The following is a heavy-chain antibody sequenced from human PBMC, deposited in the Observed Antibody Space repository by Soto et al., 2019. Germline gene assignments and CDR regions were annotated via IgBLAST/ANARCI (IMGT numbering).Heavy chain of an antibody. CDR2: IYPGDSDT. CDR1: GYRFSSYW. J-gene: IGHJ6*03. V-gene: IGHV5-51*03. Sequence: EVQLVQSGVEVKKPGESLKISCKGSGYRFSSYWIGWVRQMPGKGLEWMGIIYPGDSDTRYSLSFQGQVTISADKSISTAYLQWSSLKASDTAMYYCARVGDPSGRYRATISDYYYYYMDVWGKGTTVTVSS. D-gene: IGHD5-12*01. CDR3: ARVGDPSGRYRATISDYYYYYMDV.